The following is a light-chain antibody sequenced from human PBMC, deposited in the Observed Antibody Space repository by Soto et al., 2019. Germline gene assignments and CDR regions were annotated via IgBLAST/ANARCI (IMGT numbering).Light chain of an antibody. J-gene: IGKJ1*01. CDR2: VAY. CDR1: QSVSSNY. CDR3: QQYGRSPAT. V-gene: IGKV3-20*01. Sequence: EIVLTQSPGTLSLSPGERATLSCRASQSVSSNYLAWYQQKPGQAPRLLIFVAYSRDSGITDRFSGSGSGTDFTLTIGRLEPEDFAVYYCQQYGRSPATFGQGTKVEIK.